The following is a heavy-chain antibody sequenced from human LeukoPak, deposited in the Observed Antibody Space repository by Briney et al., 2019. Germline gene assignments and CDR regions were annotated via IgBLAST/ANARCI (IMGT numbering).Heavy chain of an antibody. J-gene: IGHJ3*02. V-gene: IGHV4-59*01. Sequence: KSSETLSLTCTVSGGSISDWYWSWIRQPPVKRLEWMGYIEDTGNTAYNPSLESRVAISLDMSKNQFYLTLTSMTAADAAVYYCARGVPDYNVEIWGQGTMVTVSS. CDR1: GGSISDWY. D-gene: IGHD3-10*01. CDR3: ARGVPDYNVEI. CDR2: IEDTGNT.